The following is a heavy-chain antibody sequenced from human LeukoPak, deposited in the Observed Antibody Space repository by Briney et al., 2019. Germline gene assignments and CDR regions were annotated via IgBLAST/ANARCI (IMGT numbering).Heavy chain of an antibody. J-gene: IGHJ4*02. CDR1: GFAFSSYS. CDR2: IRSSSSTI. V-gene: IGHV3-48*04. CDR3: VRDMYPQTPLDY. D-gene: IGHD2-2*01. Sequence: PGGSLRLSCAASGFAFSSYSMDWVRQAPGKGLEWVSYIRSSSSTIYYADSVKGRFTISRDNAKNSLYLQMNSLRAEDTAVYYCVRDMYPQTPLDYWGQGTLVTVSS.